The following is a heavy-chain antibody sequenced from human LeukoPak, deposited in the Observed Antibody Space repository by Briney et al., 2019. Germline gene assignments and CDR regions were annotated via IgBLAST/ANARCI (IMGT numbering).Heavy chain of an antibody. CDR2: INPNSGGT. V-gene: IGHV1-2*02. CDR3: ARDPGIVVVPETDY. D-gene: IGHD2-2*01. J-gene: IGHJ4*02. CDR1: GYTFTGYY. Sequence: ASVKVSCKASGYTFTGYYMHWVRQAPGQGLEWMGWINPNSGGTNYAQKFQGRVTMTRDTSISTAYMELSRLRSDDTAVCYCARDPGIVVVPETDYWGQGTLVTVSS.